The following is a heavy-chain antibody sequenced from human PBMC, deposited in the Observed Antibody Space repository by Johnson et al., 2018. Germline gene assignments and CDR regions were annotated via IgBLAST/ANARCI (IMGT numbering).Heavy chain of an antibody. CDR1: GYSFISYW. D-gene: IGHD3-16*01. CDR2: IYPGDSDT. Sequence: KQPGESLKISCEGSGYSFISYWIGWVRQMPGKGLEWMGIIYPGDSDTRYSPSFQGQVTLSAGKSISTAYLQWSSLKATETSMYYGARLGNYVYVWGNWGQGAMVTVSS. CDR3: ARLGNYVYVWGN. V-gene: IGHV5-51*03. J-gene: IGHJ3*01.